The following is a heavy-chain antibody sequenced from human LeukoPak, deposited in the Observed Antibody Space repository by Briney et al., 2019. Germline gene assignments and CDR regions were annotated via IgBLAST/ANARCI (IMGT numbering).Heavy chain of an antibody. CDR1: GFTFISYW. D-gene: IGHD3-22*01. Sequence: GGSLRLSCAASGFTFISYWMTWVRRAPGKGVEWVGNIKQDGSEKRYVDSVEGRFTISRDNAKISLYLQMNSLRAEDTAAYYCARAQVLYYDSSGYHLYFDYWGQGTLVTVSS. CDR2: IKQDGSEK. CDR3: ARAQVLYYDSSGYHLYFDY. J-gene: IGHJ4*02. V-gene: IGHV3-7*01.